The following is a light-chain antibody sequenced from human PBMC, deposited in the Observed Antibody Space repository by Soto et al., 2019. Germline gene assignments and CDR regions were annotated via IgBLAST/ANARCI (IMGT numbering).Light chain of an antibody. CDR3: QQVKTYPRT. V-gene: IGKV1-9*01. CDR1: QAVPNN. Sequence: DIHLTQSPSFLSASVGXRXTITXRPSQAVPNNMAWYQQKPGKPPKLLIYEESTLHSGVPSRFSGRKSGTQFTLTIDSLQPEDFATYYCQQVKTYPRTFGGGTRWIS. CDR2: EES. J-gene: IGKJ4*01.